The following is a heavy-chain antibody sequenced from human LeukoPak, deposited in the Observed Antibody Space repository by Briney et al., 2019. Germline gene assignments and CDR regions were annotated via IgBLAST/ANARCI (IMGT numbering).Heavy chain of an antibody. D-gene: IGHD3-22*01. CDR3: AKESSSGYQT. V-gene: IGHV3-9*01. Sequence: GRSLRLSCAASGFTFDDYAMHWVRQAPGKGLEWVSGISWNSGSVGYADSVKGRFTISRDNAKNSLYLQMSSLRAEDTALYYCAKESSSGYQTWGQGTLVTVSS. CDR2: ISWNSGSV. CDR1: GFTFDDYA. J-gene: IGHJ4*02.